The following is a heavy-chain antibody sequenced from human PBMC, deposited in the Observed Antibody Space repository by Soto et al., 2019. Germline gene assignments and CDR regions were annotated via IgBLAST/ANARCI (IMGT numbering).Heavy chain of an antibody. CDR3: AHRVLRTVFGLVTTTAIYFDF. Sequence: QITLNAYGPTVVRPTETLTLTCRFSGFSLTTSGVGVCWIRQSPGKAPEWLALIYWDDDKRYSASLNSRLTVTKDTSKNQVVLTVADLDPTDTATYSCAHRVLRTVFGLVTTTAIYFDFWGQGTPVAVSS. J-gene: IGHJ4*02. CDR2: IYWDDDK. CDR1: GFSLTTSGVG. V-gene: IGHV2-5*02. D-gene: IGHD3-3*01.